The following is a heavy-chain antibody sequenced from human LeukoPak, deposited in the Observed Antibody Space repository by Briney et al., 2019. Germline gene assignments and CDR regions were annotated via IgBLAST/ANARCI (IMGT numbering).Heavy chain of an antibody. Sequence: ASVKVSCKASGYTFTGYYMHWVRQAPGQGLEWMGWINPNSGGTNYAQKFQGRVTMTRDTSISTAYMELSRLRSDDTAVYYCARDYFLSGSYYNYYYYYGTDVWGQGTTVTVSS. V-gene: IGHV1-2*02. J-gene: IGHJ6*02. CDR3: ARDYFLSGSYYNYYYYYGTDV. D-gene: IGHD1-26*01. CDR1: GYTFTGYY. CDR2: INPNSGGT.